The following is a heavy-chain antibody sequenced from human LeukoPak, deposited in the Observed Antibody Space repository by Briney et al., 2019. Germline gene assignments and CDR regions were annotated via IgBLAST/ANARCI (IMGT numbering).Heavy chain of an antibody. V-gene: IGHV1-69*13. CDR1: GGTFSSYA. D-gene: IGHD2/OR15-2a*01. J-gene: IGHJ6*03. CDR2: IIPIFGTA. Sequence: ASVKVSCKASGGTFSSYAISWVRQAPGQGLEWMGGIIPIFGTANYAQKFQGRVTITADESTSTAYMELSSLRSEDTAVYYCATLTGLLGYYMDVWGKGTTVTVSS. CDR3: ATLTGLLGYYMDV.